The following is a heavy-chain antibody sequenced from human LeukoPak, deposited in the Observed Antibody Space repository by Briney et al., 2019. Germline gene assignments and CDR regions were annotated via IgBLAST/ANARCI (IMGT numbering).Heavy chain of an antibody. J-gene: IGHJ4*02. CDR3: AKERGQWLFQAGDS. D-gene: IGHD6-19*01. Sequence: PGGSLRLSCAASGFTFSSYAMSWVRQAPGKGLEWVSAISGSGGSTYYADSVKGRFTISRDNSKNTLYLQMNSLRVEDTAVYYCAKERGQWLFQAGDSWGQGSLVTVSS. V-gene: IGHV3-23*01. CDR2: ISGSGGST. CDR1: GFTFSSYA.